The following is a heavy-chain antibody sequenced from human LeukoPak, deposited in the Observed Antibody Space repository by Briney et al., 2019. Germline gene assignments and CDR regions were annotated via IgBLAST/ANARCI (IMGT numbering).Heavy chain of an antibody. D-gene: IGHD1-26*01. CDR3: ASGAQSDY. J-gene: IGHJ4*02. V-gene: IGHV3-11*04. Sequence: GGSLRLSCAASGFTVSNNYMSWVRQAPGKGLEWVSYISNSGSTIFYADSVKGRFTISRDNAKNSLYLQMNSLRAEDTAVYYCASGAQSDYWGQGTLVTVSS. CDR2: ISNSGSTI. CDR1: GFTVSNNY.